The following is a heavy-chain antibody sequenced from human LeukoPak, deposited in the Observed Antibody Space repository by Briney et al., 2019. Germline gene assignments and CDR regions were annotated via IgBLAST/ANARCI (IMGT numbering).Heavy chain of an antibody. D-gene: IGHD4-17*01. J-gene: IGHJ6*03. Sequence: SETLSLTCTVSGDSISRGDYYWGWIRQPPGKGLEWIGSIHYRGNTYRNPSLKSRVTISVDIVKNQFSLKLSSVTAADTAVYYCARVPVTLYSYYYHMDVWGTGTTVTVSS. CDR2: IHYRGNT. V-gene: IGHV4-39*07. CDR3: ARVPVTLYSYYYHMDV. CDR1: GDSISRGDYY.